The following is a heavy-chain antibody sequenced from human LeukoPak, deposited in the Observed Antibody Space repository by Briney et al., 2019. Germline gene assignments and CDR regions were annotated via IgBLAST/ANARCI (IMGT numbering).Heavy chain of an antibody. CDR1: GGSISSYY. J-gene: IGHJ6*02. Sequence: SETPSLTCTVSGGSISSYYWSWIRQPPGKGLEWIGYIYYSGSTNYNPSLKSRVTISVDTSKNQFSLKLSSVTAADTAVCYCARRTTGVFGVWGQGTTVTVSS. V-gene: IGHV4-59*08. CDR3: ARRTTGVFGV. D-gene: IGHD1-1*01. CDR2: IYYSGST.